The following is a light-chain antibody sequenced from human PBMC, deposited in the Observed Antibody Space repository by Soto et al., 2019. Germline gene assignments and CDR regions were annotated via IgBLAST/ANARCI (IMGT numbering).Light chain of an antibody. V-gene: IGKV3-20*01. CDR1: QSVSSSY. Sequence: EIVLTQSPGTLSLSPGERATLSCRASQSVSSSYLAWYQQKPGQAPRLLIYGASSRATGIPDRVSGSGSRTDFSLTISRLEPEDFAVYYCQQYGSSPRYTFGQGTKLEIK. J-gene: IGKJ2*01. CDR3: QQYGSSPRYT. CDR2: GAS.